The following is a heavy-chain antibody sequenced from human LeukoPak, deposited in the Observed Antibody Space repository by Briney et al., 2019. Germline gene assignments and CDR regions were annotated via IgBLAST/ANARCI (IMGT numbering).Heavy chain of an antibody. D-gene: IGHD3-10*02. J-gene: IGHJ4*02. CDR2: AGWAGGTT. CDR3: AKELDTMFFDY. Sequence: GGSLRLSCAASGFTFSTYSMNWVRQAPGKGLEWVSLAGWAGGTTFYSDSVRGRFTISRDSGRKSVYLQMNSLTTDDTAFYFCAKELDTMFFDYWGQGALVTVSS. CDR1: GFTFSTYS. V-gene: IGHV3-43*01.